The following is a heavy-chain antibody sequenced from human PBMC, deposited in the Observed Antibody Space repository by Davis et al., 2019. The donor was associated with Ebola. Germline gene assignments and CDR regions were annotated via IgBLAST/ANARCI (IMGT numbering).Heavy chain of an antibody. CDR3: ARIRLRRQQLAYYDGMDV. D-gene: IGHD6-13*01. V-gene: IGHV1-46*01. Sequence: ASVKVSCKASGYTFTSYYMHWVRQAPGQGLEWMGIINPSGGSTSYAQKFQGRVTMTRNTSISTAYMELSRLRSDETAVYYCARIRLRRQQLAYYDGMDVWGQGTTVTVSS. CDR1: GYTFTSYY. J-gene: IGHJ6*02. CDR2: INPSGGST.